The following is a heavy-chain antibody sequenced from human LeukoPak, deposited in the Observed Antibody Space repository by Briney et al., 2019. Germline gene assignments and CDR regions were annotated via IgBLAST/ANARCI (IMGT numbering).Heavy chain of an antibody. CDR3: ARGVGIAVAGKEDDAFDI. Sequence: SETLSLTCTVSGGSISSGGYYWSWIRQHPGKGLEWIGYIYYSGSTYYSPSLKSRVTISVDTSKNQFSLKLSSVTAADTAVYYCARGVGIAVAGKEDDAFDIWGQGTMVTVSS. J-gene: IGHJ3*02. D-gene: IGHD6-19*01. CDR2: IYYSGST. CDR1: GGSISSGGYY. V-gene: IGHV4-31*03.